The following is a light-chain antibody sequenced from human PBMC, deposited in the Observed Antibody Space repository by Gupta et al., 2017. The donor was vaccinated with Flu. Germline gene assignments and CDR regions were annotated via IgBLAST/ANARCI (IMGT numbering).Light chain of an antibody. CDR3: QSYDSRNHWV. J-gene: IGLJ3*02. Sequence: NYVLTQPHSVSESPGKTVTISCTRSSGNIASNYVQWFQQRPGSAPTTGICDDKQRPSGVPDRFSGSIDRSSNSASLTISGLKTEDEGDYYCQSYDSRNHWVIGGGTKLTVL. CDR2: DDK. CDR1: SGNIASNY. V-gene: IGLV6-57*03.